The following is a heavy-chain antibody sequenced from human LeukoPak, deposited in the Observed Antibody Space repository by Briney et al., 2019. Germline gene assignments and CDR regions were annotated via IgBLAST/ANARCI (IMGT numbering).Heavy chain of an antibody. CDR3: ARISTAVAGADY. J-gene: IGHJ4*02. CDR1: GFTFSTSW. V-gene: IGHV3-7*01. D-gene: IGHD6-19*01. Sequence: PGGSLRLSCAASGFTFSTSWMSWVRQAPGRGLEWVANIKQDGSEKYYVDSVKGRFTISRDNTKNSLYLQMDSLTAEDTSINYCARISTAVAGADYWGQGTLVTVSS. CDR2: IKQDGSEK.